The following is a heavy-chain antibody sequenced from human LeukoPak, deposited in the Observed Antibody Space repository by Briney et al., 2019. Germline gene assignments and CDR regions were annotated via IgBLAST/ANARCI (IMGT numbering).Heavy chain of an antibody. V-gene: IGHV1-2*02. CDR1: GYTFTGYY. Sequence: AAVKLSCKASGYTFTGYYMHWVRQAPGQGLEWMGWINPNSGDSNYAQNFQGRVTMTRDTSISTANMELSRLTTDDTAVYYCARDSSVTTFDYWGQGTLVNVSS. J-gene: IGHJ4*02. CDR3: ARDSSVTTFDY. D-gene: IGHD4-17*01. CDR2: INPNSGDS.